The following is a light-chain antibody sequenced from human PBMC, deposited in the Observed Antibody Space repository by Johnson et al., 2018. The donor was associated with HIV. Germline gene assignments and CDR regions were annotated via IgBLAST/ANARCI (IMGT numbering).Light chain of an antibody. Sequence: QSLLTQPPSVSAAPGQKVTISCSGSTSNIGNKYVSWYQHLPGTAPKLLIYDNNKRPSGIPDRFSGSKSGTSATLGITGLQTGDEAYYYCGTWDSSLSNFVFGIVTKVSVL. J-gene: IGLJ1*01. CDR2: DNN. CDR1: TSNIGNKY. V-gene: IGLV1-51*01. CDR3: GTWDSSLSNFV.